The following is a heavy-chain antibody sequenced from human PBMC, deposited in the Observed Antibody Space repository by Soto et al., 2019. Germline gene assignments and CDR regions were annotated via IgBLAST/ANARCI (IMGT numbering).Heavy chain of an antibody. D-gene: IGHD3-3*01. CDR3: AKGRRFLEWLLPFDY. V-gene: IGHV3-23*01. CDR1: GFTFSSYA. CDR2: ISGSGGST. Sequence: GSLRLSCAASGFTFSSYAMSWVRQAPGKGLEWVSAISGSGGSTYYADSVKGRFTISRDNSKNTLYLQMNSLRAEDTAVYYCAKGRRFLEWLLPFDYWGQGTLVTVSS. J-gene: IGHJ4*02.